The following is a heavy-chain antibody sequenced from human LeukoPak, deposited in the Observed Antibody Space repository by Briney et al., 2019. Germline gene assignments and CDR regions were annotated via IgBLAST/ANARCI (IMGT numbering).Heavy chain of an antibody. CDR2: ISAYNGNT. D-gene: IGHD3-22*01. CDR3: ARNTYYYDSSGYYPPYYFDY. Sequence: ASVKVSCKASGYTFTSYGISWVRQAPGQGLEWMGWISAYNGNTNYAQKLQGRVTMTTDTSTSTAYMELRSLRSDDTAVYYCARNTYYYDSSGYYPPYYFDYWGQGTLVTVSS. CDR1: GYTFTSYG. V-gene: IGHV1-18*01. J-gene: IGHJ4*02.